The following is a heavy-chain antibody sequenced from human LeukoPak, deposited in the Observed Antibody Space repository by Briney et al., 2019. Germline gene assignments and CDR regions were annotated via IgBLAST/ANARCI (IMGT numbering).Heavy chain of an antibody. J-gene: IGHJ5*02. V-gene: IGHV7-4-1*02. D-gene: IGHD6-19*01. CDR1: GYTFTTYA. CDR3: ARYTSGYYRWFDP. Sequence: GAPVKVSCKASGYTFTTYAMNWVRQAPGQGLEWMGWINTNTGNPTYAQGFTGRFVFSLDTSVSTAYLQISSLRAEDTAVYYCARYTSGYYRWFDPWGQGTLVTVSS. CDR2: INTNTGNP.